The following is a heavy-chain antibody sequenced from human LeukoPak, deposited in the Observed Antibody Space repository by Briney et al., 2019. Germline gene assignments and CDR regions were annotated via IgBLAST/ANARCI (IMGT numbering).Heavy chain of an antibody. D-gene: IGHD1-26*01. J-gene: IGHJ5*02. Sequence: SETLSLTCTVSGGSISSYYWSWIRQPAGKGLEWIGCIYTSGSTNYNPSLKSRVTMSVDTSKNQFSLKLSSVTAADTAVYYCARVVWGGSFNWFDPWGQGTLVTVSS. V-gene: IGHV4-4*07. CDR1: GGSISSYY. CDR3: ARVVWGGSFNWFDP. CDR2: IYTSGST.